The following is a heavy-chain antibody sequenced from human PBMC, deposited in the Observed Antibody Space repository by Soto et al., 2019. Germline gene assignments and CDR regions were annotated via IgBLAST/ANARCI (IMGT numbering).Heavy chain of an antibody. V-gene: IGHV4-59*01. CDR1: GGSISSYY. CDR3: ARVADSSGWYVDWFDP. J-gene: IGHJ5*02. CDR2: IYYSGST. D-gene: IGHD6-19*01. Sequence: SETLSLTCTVSGGSISSYYWSWIRQPPGKGLEWIGYIYYSGSTYYNPSLESRVTISVDTSKNQFSLKLSSVTAADTAVYYCARVADSSGWYVDWFDPWGQGTLVTVSS.